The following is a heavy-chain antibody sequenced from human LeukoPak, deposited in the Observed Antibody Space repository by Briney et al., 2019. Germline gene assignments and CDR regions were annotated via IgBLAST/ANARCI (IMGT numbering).Heavy chain of an antibody. D-gene: IGHD3-3*01. J-gene: IGHJ4*02. CDR2: ISGSGGST. Sequence: GGSLRLSCAASGFTFSSYAMSWVRQAPGKGLEWVSAISGSGGSTYYADSVKGRFTISRDNSKNTLYLQMNSLRAEDTALYYCARVDFWSGYSCFDYWGQGTLVTVSS. CDR3: ARVDFWSGYSCFDY. V-gene: IGHV3-23*01. CDR1: GFTFSSYA.